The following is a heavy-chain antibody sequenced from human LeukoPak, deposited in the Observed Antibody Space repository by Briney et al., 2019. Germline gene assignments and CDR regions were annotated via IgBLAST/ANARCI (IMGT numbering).Heavy chain of an antibody. CDR3: ARDHDYDILTGYYPNWFDP. V-gene: IGHV1-2*02. D-gene: IGHD3-9*01. J-gene: IGHJ5*02. CDR1: GYTFTGYY. Sequence: GASVKVSCKASGYTFTGYYMHWVRQAPGQGLEWMGWINPNSGGTNYAQKFQGRVTMTRDTSISTAYMELSRLRSDDTAVYYCARDHDYDILTGYYPNWFDPWGQGTLVTVSS. CDR2: INPNSGGT.